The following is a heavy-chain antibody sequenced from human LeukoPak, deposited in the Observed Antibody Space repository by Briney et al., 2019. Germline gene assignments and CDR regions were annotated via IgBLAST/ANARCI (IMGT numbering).Heavy chain of an antibody. V-gene: IGHV1-18*01. CDR2: ISAYNGNT. CDR3: ARDSTMGLWFGELFPADYYMDV. D-gene: IGHD3-10*01. CDR1: GYTFTSYG. J-gene: IGHJ6*03. Sequence: PWASVKVSCKASGYTFTSYGISWVRQVPGQGLEWVGWISAYNGNTNYAQTFQGRVTMTRDTSTSTAYMQLRSLRSDDTAVYYCARDSTMGLWFGELFPADYYMDVWGKGTTVTISS.